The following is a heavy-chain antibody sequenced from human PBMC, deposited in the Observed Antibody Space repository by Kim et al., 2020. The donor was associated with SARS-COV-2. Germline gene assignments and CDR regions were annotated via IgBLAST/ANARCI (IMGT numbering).Heavy chain of an antibody. CDR1: GFIFTNYA. Sequence: GGSLRLSCVASGFIFTNYAMTWVRQAPGKGLEWVSGINGGDNSTYYADSVKGRFTISRDNSKNTLFLQMNSLRVEDTAIYYCTKARGLTACASNYWGQGTLVAVSS. CDR3: TKARGLTACASNY. V-gene: IGHV3-23*01. D-gene: IGHD2-21*01. J-gene: IGHJ4*01. CDR2: INGGDNST.